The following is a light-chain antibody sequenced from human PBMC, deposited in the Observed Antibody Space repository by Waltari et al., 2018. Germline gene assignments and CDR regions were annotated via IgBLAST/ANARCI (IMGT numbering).Light chain of an antibody. J-gene: IGLJ3*02. Sequence: QSVLTQPASVSGSPGQSITISCTGSRSSVGNDNFVSCYQQHPDEAPKLVIYEGSKRPSGISIRFSGSKSGNTASLTISRLQAEDEADYFCCSYAGSRTPWVFGGGTRVTVL. CDR1: RSSVGNDNF. CDR3: CSYAGSRTPWV. CDR2: EGS. V-gene: IGLV2-23*01.